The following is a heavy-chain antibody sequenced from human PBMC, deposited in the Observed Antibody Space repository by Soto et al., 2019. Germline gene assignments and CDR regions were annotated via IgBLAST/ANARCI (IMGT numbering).Heavy chain of an antibody. CDR2: ISSSGSTI. CDR3: ARDRPDAKRMLITDYYYYMDV. J-gene: IGHJ6*03. CDR1: GFTFSDYY. V-gene: IGHV3-11*01. Sequence: QVQLVESGGGLVKPGGSLRLSCAASGFTFSDYYMSWIRQAPGTGLEWVSYISSSGSTIYYADSVKGRFTISRDNAKNSLYLQMNSLRAEDTAVYYCARDRPDAKRMLITDYYYYMDVWGKGPTVTVAS. D-gene: IGHD2-8*01.